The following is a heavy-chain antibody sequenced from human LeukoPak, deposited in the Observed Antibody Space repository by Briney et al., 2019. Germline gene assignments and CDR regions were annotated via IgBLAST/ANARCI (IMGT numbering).Heavy chain of an antibody. Sequence: ASVKVSCKASGYTFTTYGISWVRQAPGQGPDWMGWISGNNGNTHYAQKFQGRVTMTTDTSTTTVYMELGNLRSDDTAVYYCARAGGSGWYSGAYFDYWGQGTLVTVSP. V-gene: IGHV1-18*01. J-gene: IGHJ4*02. CDR3: ARAGGSGWYSGAYFDY. CDR2: ISGNNGNT. D-gene: IGHD6-19*01. CDR1: GYTFTTYG.